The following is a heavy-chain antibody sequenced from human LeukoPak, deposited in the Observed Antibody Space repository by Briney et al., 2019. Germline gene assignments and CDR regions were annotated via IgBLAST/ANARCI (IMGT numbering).Heavy chain of an antibody. D-gene: IGHD3-10*01. CDR3: ARDGLITMVRGVIITSHEYFQH. CDR1: GFTFYSYA. CDR2: IKQDGSEK. J-gene: IGHJ1*01. V-gene: IGHV3-7*01. Sequence: GGSLRRSCAASGFTFYSYAMSWVRQAPGKGLEWVANIKQDGSEKYYVDSVKGRFTISRDNAKNSLYLQMNSLRAEATAVYYCARDGLITMVRGVIITSHEYFQHWGQGTLVTVSS.